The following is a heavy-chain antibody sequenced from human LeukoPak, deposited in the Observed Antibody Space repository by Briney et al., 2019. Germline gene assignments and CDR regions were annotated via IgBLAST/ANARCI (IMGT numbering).Heavy chain of an antibody. V-gene: IGHV3-20*01. Sequence: GGSLRLSCAASGFTFDDYGMSWVRHAPGKGLEWVSGINWNGGSTGYADSVKGRFTISRDNAKNSLYLQMNSLRAEDTALYHCARGQSSRIAAAYDPWGQGTLVTVSS. CDR2: INWNGGST. CDR1: GFTFDDYG. J-gene: IGHJ5*02. CDR3: ARGQSSRIAAAYDP. D-gene: IGHD6-13*01.